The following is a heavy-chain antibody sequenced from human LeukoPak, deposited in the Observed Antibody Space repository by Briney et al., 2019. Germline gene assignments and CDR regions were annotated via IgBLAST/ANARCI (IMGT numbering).Heavy chain of an antibody. CDR3: ARAEGSGYSVDY. CDR1: GYTFTDYY. J-gene: IGHJ4*02. V-gene: IGHV1-2*02. D-gene: IGHD3-3*01. Sequence: ASVKVSCKASGYTFTDYYMHWVRQAPGQGLEWMGWVNPNNGGTSYAQKFQGRVTMTRDTSISTAYMELSRLRSDDTAVYYCARAEGSGYSVDYWGQGTLVTVSS. CDR2: VNPNNGGT.